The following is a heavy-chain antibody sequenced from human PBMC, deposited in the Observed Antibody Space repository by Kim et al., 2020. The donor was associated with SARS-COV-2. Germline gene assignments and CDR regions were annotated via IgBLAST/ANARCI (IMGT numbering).Heavy chain of an antibody. D-gene: IGHD3-9*01. Sequence: SETLSLTCTVSGGSISSYYWSWIRQPPGKGLEWIGYIYYSGSTNYNPSLKSRVTISVDTSKNQFSLKLSSVTAADTAVYYCARALRYFDWLSHGMDVWG. V-gene: IGHV4-59*08. CDR3: ARALRYFDWLSHGMDV. CDR2: IYYSGST. J-gene: IGHJ6*02. CDR1: GGSISSYY.